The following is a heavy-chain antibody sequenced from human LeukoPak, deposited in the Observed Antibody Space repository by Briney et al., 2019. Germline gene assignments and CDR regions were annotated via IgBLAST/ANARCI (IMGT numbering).Heavy chain of an antibody. D-gene: IGHD3-16*01. CDR3: VRGGGSFDS. Sequence: GGSLRLSCAASGFTLSGYWMSWVRQAPVKGLEWVANIKQDGSDKNYLDSVKGRFTVSTDNAKHSLYLQMDSLRAEEMGIDDCVRGGGSFDSWGRGTLVTVSS. V-gene: IGHV3-7*04. CDR1: GFTLSGYW. J-gene: IGHJ4*02. CDR2: IKQDGSDK.